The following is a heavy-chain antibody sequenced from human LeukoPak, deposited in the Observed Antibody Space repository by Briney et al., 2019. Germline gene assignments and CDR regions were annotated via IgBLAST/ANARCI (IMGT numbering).Heavy chain of an antibody. CDR1: GDSISSGGSC. J-gene: IGHJ4*02. CDR3: ARGEVTTVSPSV. D-gene: IGHD4-17*01. V-gene: IGHV4-31*03. Sequence: SQTLSLTCTVSGDSISSGGSCWSWLRQHPGKGLEWIGYIYYSGATYYNPSLKSRVTISVDTSKNQFSLKLSSVTAADTAVYYCARGEVTTVSPSVWGQGTLVTVSS. CDR2: IYYSGAT.